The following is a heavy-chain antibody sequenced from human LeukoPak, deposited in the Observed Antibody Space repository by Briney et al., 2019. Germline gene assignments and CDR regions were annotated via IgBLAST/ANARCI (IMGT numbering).Heavy chain of an antibody. CDR1: GFTFSDYC. Sequence: GGALRLSCAASGFTFSDYCMSWIRQAPGKGLEWVSYISSSGSTIYYADSVKGRFTISRDNAKNSLYLQMNSLRAEDTAVYYCARAWDYGDYNPQQDYWGQGTLVTVSS. D-gene: IGHD4-17*01. CDR3: ARAWDYGDYNPQQDY. V-gene: IGHV3-11*01. J-gene: IGHJ4*02. CDR2: ISSSGSTI.